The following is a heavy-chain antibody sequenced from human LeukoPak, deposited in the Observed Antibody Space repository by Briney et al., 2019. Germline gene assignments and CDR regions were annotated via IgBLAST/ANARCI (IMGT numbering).Heavy chain of an antibody. Sequence: GGSLRLSCAASGFTFSKYWMTWVREAPGEGLELVANIKQDRSEKYYVPSVKGQFTISRDNATNSLYLQMNSLRAEDTAVYYCARNQRRIDYWGQGTLVTVSS. D-gene: IGHD1-14*01. J-gene: IGHJ4*02. CDR3: ARNQRRIDY. CDR2: IKQDRSEK. CDR1: GFTFSKYW. V-gene: IGHV3-7*01.